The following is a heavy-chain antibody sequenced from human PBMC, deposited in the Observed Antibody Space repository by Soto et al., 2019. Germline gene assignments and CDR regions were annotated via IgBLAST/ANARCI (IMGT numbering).Heavy chain of an antibody. J-gene: IGHJ5*02. CDR3: ARGFATMGSWFDP. CDR1: GYTFTSYA. Sequence: ASVKVSCKASGYTFTSYAMHWVRQAPGQRLEWMGWSNAGNGNTKYSRKFQGRVTITRHISASTAYMELSSLRSEDTAVYYCARGFATMGSWFDPWGQGTLVTVSS. D-gene: IGHD5-12*01. V-gene: IGHV1-3*01. CDR2: SNAGNGNT.